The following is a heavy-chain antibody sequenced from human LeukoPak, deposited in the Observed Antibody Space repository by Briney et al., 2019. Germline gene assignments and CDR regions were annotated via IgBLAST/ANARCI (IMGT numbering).Heavy chain of an antibody. V-gene: IGHV3-21*01. D-gene: IGHD5-24*01. CDR2: IRSSSSYI. Sequence: GGSLRLSCAASGFTFSSYSMNWVRQAPGKGLEWVASIRSSSSYIQYADSVKGRFTISRDNAKNSLFLQMNSLRAEDTAVYYCARGDGYDFFDYWGQGTLVTVSS. J-gene: IGHJ4*02. CDR3: ARGDGYDFFDY. CDR1: GFTFSSYS.